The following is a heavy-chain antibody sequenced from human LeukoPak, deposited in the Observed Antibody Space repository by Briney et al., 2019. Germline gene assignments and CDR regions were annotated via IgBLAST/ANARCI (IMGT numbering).Heavy chain of an antibody. V-gene: IGHV1-69*13. CDR3: AREGGQDIVLMVYANHNWFDP. D-gene: IGHD2-8*01. Sequence: SVKVSCKASGGTFSSYAISWVRQAPGQGLEWMGGIIPIFGTANYAQKFQGRVTITADESTSTAYMELSSLRSEDTAVYYCAREGGQDIVLMVYANHNWFDPWGQGTLVTVSS. CDR2: IIPIFGTA. CDR1: GGTFSSYA. J-gene: IGHJ5*02.